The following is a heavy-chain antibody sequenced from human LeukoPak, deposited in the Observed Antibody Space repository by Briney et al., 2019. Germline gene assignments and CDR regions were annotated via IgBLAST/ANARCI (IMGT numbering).Heavy chain of an antibody. Sequence: PSETLSLTCAVYGGSFSGYYWSWIRQPPGKGLEWIGEINHSGSTNYNPSLKSRVTISVDTSKNQFSLKLSSVTAADTAVYYCARGVVAAARFDPWGQGTLVTVSS. J-gene: IGHJ5*02. CDR3: ARGVVAAARFDP. CDR1: GGSFSGYY. D-gene: IGHD6-13*01. CDR2: INHSGST. V-gene: IGHV4-34*01.